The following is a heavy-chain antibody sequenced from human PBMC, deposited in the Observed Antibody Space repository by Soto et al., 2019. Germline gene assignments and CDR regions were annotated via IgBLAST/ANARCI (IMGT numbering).Heavy chain of an antibody. Sequence: PGGSLGLSCATSGFTFGSYAMSWVRQRPGKGLEWVSVISGSGGSTYYADSVKGRFTISRDNSKNTLYLQMNSLRAEDTAVYYCAKDRYYDSSGYYGYWGQGTLVTVSS. CDR3: AKDRYYDSSGYYGY. CDR2: ISGSGGST. J-gene: IGHJ4*02. V-gene: IGHV3-23*01. CDR1: GFTFGSYA. D-gene: IGHD3-22*01.